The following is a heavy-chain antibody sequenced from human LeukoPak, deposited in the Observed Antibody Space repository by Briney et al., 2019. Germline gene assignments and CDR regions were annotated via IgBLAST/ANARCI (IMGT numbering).Heavy chain of an antibody. CDR1: GFAFRSYA. CDR3: AKGIYSSGWSYFDY. D-gene: IGHD6-19*01. CDR2: IGSDGDR. J-gene: IGHJ4*01. Sequence: GGSLRLSCTASGFAFRSYAMAWVRQAPGKGLEGVAAIGSDGDRVHEDSVKGRFTISRDNSKSTLYLQMDNLRAEDTAVYYCAKGIYSSGWSYFDYWGHGTLVTVSS. V-gene: IGHV3-23*01.